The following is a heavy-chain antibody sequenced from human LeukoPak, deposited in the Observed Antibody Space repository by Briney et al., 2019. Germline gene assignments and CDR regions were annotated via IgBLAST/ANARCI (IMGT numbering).Heavy chain of an antibody. Sequence: ASVKVSCKASGYTFTGYYMNWVRQAPGQGLEWMGRINPNSGGTNYAQKFQGRVTMTRDTSISTAYMELSRLRSDDTAVYYCARGVGTYYYGSGSYCNFDYWGQGTLVTVSS. V-gene: IGHV1-2*06. CDR1: GYTFTGYY. D-gene: IGHD3-10*01. CDR3: ARGVGTYYYGSGSYCNFDY. CDR2: INPNSGGT. J-gene: IGHJ4*02.